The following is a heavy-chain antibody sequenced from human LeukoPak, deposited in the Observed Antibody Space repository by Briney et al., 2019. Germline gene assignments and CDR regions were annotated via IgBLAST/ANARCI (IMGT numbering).Heavy chain of an antibody. Sequence: SETLSLTCTVSGGSISSGDYYWSWIRQPPGKGLEWIGYIYYSGSTYYNPSLKSRVTISVDTSKNQFSLKLSSVTAADTAVYYCARGRGRRERKRGGLYQREPEDYWGQGTLVTVSS. J-gene: IGHJ4*02. CDR2: IYYSGST. CDR3: ARGRGRRERKRGGLYQREPEDY. D-gene: IGHD6-25*01. CDR1: GGSISSGDYY. V-gene: IGHV4-30-4*01.